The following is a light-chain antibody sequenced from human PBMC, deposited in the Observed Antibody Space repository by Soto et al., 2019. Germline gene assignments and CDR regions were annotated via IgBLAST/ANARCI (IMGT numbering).Light chain of an antibody. J-gene: IGKJ4*01. Sequence: EIVLTQSPVTLSLSPGERATLSCRASQSVTTFLAWYQQKPGQAPRLLIYDASKRATGIPARFIGSVSGTDFTLTISSLAPEDFAVYYCQQRTNWPLTFGGGTKVEIK. CDR3: QQRTNWPLT. CDR2: DAS. V-gene: IGKV3-11*01. CDR1: QSVTTF.